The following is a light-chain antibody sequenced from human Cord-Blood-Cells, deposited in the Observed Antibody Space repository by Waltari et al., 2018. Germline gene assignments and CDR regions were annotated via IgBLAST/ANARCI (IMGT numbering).Light chain of an antibody. Sequence: QSALTQPRSVSGSPGQSVTISCTGTSSDVGGYNYVSWYQQHPGKAPKLMIYHVSKRHSGVPDRFSGSKSGTTASLTISGLQAEDEADYYCCSYAGSYTLVFGGGTKLTVL. CDR2: HVS. CDR1: SSDVGGYNY. V-gene: IGLV2-11*01. CDR3: CSYAGSYTLV. J-gene: IGLJ3*02.